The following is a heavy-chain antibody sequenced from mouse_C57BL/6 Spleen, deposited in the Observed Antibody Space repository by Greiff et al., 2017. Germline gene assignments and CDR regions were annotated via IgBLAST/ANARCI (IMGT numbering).Heavy chain of an antibody. D-gene: IGHD2-3*01. CDR2: IRNKANGYTT. CDR1: GFTFTDYY. J-gene: IGHJ4*01. V-gene: IGHV7-3*01. Sequence: EVKLEESGGGLVQPGGSLSLSCAASGFTFTDYYMSWVRQPPGQALEWLGFIRNKANGYTTEYSASVKGRFTISRDNSPSILYLQMNALRAEDSATYYCARSLYDVEGYYYAMDYWGQGTSVTVSS. CDR3: ARSLYDVEGYYYAMDY.